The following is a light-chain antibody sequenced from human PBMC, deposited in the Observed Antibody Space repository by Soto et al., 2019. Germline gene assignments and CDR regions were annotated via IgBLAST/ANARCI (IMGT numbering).Light chain of an antibody. V-gene: IGLV2-14*01. CDR1: SSDVGGYKY. J-gene: IGLJ1*01. CDR2: DVS. CDR3: SSYTSSSPCV. Sequence: ALTQPASVSGSPGQSITISCTGTSSDVGGYKYVSWYQQYPGRAPQLMMYDVSNRPSGVSNRFSGSKSGNTASLTISGLQAEDEADYYCSSYTSSSPCVFGTGTKVTVL.